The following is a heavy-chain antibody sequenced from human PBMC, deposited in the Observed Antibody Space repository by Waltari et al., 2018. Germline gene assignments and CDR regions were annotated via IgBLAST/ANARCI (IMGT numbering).Heavy chain of an antibody. V-gene: IGHV3-7*01. CDR1: GFTCTTSW. CDR2: IKQDGSEK. J-gene: IGHJ4*02. CDR3: ARDTPGSGYYYGSVY. Sequence: EVQLVESGGGLVQPGGSLRLSCAASGFTCTTSWWSWVRQSPGMGLEWVANIKQDGSEKYYMASMKGRLTITRDNAKNSLYLQMNSLSAEDTAVYYCARDTPGSGYYYGSVYWGQGTLVTVSS. D-gene: IGHD3-22*01.